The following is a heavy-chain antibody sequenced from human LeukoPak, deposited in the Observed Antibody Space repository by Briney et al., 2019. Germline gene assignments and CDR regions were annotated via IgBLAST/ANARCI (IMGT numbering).Heavy chain of an antibody. CDR3: AREYQDYYGSGSYFDY. V-gene: IGHV1-69*04. CDR1: GGTFSSYA. Sequence: ASVKVSCKASGGTFSSYAISWVRQAPGQGLEWMGRIIPILGIANYAQKFQGRVTITADKSTSTAYMELSSLRSEDTAVYYCAREYQDYYGSGSYFDYWGQGTLVTVSS. J-gene: IGHJ4*02. CDR2: IIPILGIA. D-gene: IGHD3-10*01.